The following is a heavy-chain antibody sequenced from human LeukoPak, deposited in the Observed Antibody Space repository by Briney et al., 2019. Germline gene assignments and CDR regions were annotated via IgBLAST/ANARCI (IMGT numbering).Heavy chain of an antibody. CDR1: GGPISSYY. D-gene: IGHD3-10*01. CDR2: IYYSGST. Sequence: PSETLSLTGTVSGGPISSYYWSWIRQPPGKGLEWIGYIYYSGSTNYNPSLKSRLTISVDTSKNQFSLKLSSVTAADTAVYYCARHLMVRGAMGFDYWGQGTLVTVSS. J-gene: IGHJ4*02. V-gene: IGHV4-59*08. CDR3: ARHLMVRGAMGFDY.